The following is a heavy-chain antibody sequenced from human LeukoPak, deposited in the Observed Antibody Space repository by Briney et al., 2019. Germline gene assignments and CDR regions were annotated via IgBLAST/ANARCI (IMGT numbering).Heavy chain of an antibody. J-gene: IGHJ4*02. CDR2: ISGSGGST. CDR1: GFTFSSYA. D-gene: IGHD3-16*01. V-gene: IGHV3-23*01. CDR3: AKDRGRIDYVSLG. Sequence: PGGSLRLSCVASGFTFSSYAMSWVRQAPGKGLEWVSAISGSGGSTYYADSVKGRFTISRDNSKNTLYLQMNSLRAEDTAVYYCAKDRGRIDYVSLGWGQGTLVTVSS.